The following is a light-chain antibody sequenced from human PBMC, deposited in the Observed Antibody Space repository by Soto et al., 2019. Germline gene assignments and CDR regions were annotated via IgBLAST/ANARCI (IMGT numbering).Light chain of an antibody. CDR3: QHYDSSPRT. V-gene: IGKV3-20*01. CDR1: QSISSSY. Sequence: EIVLTQSPGTLSLSPRERATLSCRASQSISSSYLAWYQQKPGQAPRLLIYGASSRATGIPDRFSGSGSGIDFTLTISILEPEDFAVYYCQHYDSSPRTFGQGTKVEIK. CDR2: GAS. J-gene: IGKJ1*01.